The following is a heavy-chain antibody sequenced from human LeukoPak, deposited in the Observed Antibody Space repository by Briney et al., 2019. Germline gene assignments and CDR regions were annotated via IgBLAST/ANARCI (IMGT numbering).Heavy chain of an antibody. CDR3: AELGITMIGGV. Sequence: GGSLRLSCAASGFTFSSYGMHWVRQAPGKGLEWVAFIRYDGSKKYYADSVKGRFTISRDNAKNSLYLQMNSLRAEDTAVYYCAELGITMIGGVWGKGTTVTISS. CDR2: IRYDGSKK. CDR1: GFTFSSYG. V-gene: IGHV3-30*02. D-gene: IGHD3-10*02. J-gene: IGHJ6*04.